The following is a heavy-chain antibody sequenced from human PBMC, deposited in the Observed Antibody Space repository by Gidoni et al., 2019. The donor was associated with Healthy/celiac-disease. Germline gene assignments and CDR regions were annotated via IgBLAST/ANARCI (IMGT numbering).Heavy chain of an antibody. Sequence: QVQLVQSGAEVKKPGASVKVSCQASGYTFTGYYMHWVRQAPGQGLEWMGRINPNRGGTNYAQKFQGRVTMTRDTSISTAYMELSRLRSDDTAVYYCARQTYYDLPNWFDPWGQGTLVTVSS. D-gene: IGHD3-3*01. V-gene: IGHV1-2*06. J-gene: IGHJ5*02. CDR3: ARQTYYDLPNWFDP. CDR1: GYTFTGYY. CDR2: INPNRGGT.